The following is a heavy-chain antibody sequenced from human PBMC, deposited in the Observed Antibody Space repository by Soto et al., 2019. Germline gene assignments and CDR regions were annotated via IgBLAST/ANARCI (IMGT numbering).Heavy chain of an antibody. J-gene: IGHJ4*02. V-gene: IGHV3-21*02. D-gene: IGHD2-15*01. Sequence: EVQLVESGGGLVKPGGSLRLSCAASGFTFNRYSMNWVRQAPGKGLEWVSSVTSSSSSMLYADSVKGRFTITSNRAKDVLFRYIDSMRADDTAVYYCAREADFASGGYVLAYGGQGTLVIVSA. CDR3: AREADFASGGYVLAY. CDR1: GFTFNRYS. CDR2: VTSSSSSM.